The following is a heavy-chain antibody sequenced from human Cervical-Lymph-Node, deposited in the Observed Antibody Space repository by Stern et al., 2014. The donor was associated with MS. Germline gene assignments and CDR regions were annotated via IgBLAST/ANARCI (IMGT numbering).Heavy chain of an antibody. V-gene: IGHV3-30*03. Sequence: VQLAESGGAVVQPGRSLRLSCAASGFTFSSYGMHWVRQVPGKGLEWVAVISYDGNHKYYAASVKGRFTISRANSKNTLHLQMNSVTPDDTAIYYCARDYEDTSMLVDHWGQGTLVTVSS. CDR3: ARDYEDTSMLVDH. J-gene: IGHJ4*02. D-gene: IGHD2-8*01. CDR2: ISYDGNHK. CDR1: GFTFSSYG.